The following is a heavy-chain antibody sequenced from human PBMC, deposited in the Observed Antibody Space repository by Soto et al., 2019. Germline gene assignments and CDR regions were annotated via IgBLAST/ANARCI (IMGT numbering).Heavy chain of an antibody. CDR3: AADNQYGSGSYGYYGMDV. Sequence: ASVKVSCKASGGTFSSYAISWVRQAPGQGLEWMGGIIPIFGTANYAQKFQGRVTITADESTSTAYMELSSLRSEDTAVYYCAADNQYGSGSYGYYGMDVWGQGTTVTVSS. V-gene: IGHV1-69*13. J-gene: IGHJ6*02. CDR2: IIPIFGTA. D-gene: IGHD3-10*01. CDR1: GGTFSSYA.